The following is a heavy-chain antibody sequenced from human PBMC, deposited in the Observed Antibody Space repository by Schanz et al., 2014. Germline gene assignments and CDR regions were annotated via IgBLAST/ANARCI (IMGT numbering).Heavy chain of an antibody. CDR1: EYSFTSYS. CDR3: ARSAGRDFWSGYYTRFDY. V-gene: IGHV1-3*04. D-gene: IGHD3-3*01. CDR2: INTGSGDT. J-gene: IGHJ4*02. Sequence: QVHLVQSGAEVKRPGASVKVSCKASEYSFTSYSMHWVRQAPGQRLEWMGWINTGSGDTKYSQNRQGRVTMTTDTSTSTVYMELRSLRSDDTAVYYCARSAGRDFWSGYYTRFDYWGQGTLVAVSS.